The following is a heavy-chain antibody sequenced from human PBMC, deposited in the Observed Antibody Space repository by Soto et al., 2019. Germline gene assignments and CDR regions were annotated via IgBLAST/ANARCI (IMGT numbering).Heavy chain of an antibody. Sequence: GGSLRLSCAASGFTFSSYSMNWVRQAPGKGLEWVSSISSSSSYIYYADSVKGRFTISRDNAKNSLYLQMNSLRAEDTAVYYCAKESYNRRTDFDSWGQGPLVTVSS. CDR3: AKESYNRRTDFDS. CDR1: GFTFSSYS. CDR2: ISSSSSYI. D-gene: IGHD3-10*01. J-gene: IGHJ4*02. V-gene: IGHV3-21*04.